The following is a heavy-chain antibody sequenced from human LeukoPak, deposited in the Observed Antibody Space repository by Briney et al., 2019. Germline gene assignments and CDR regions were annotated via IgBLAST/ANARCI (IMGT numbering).Heavy chain of an antibody. Sequence: ASVKVSCKASGYTFAGYYMYWVRQAPGQALEWMGWINPNSGGTNYAQKFQGRVTMTRDTSISTAYMELSRLRSDDTAVYYCARDRGRLGELAEIDYWGQGTLVTVSS. J-gene: IGHJ4*02. V-gene: IGHV1-2*02. D-gene: IGHD3-10*01. CDR2: INPNSGGT. CDR1: GYTFAGYY. CDR3: ARDRGRLGELAEIDY.